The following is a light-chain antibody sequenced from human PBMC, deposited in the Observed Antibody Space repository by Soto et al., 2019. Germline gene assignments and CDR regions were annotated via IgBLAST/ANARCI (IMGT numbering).Light chain of an antibody. CDR3: QSYDTSLSGAI. V-gene: IGLV1-40*01. Sequence: QSVLTQTPSVSGAPGQKITMSCTGSSSNIGAGYDVHWYQQVPGAAPRLLIYADNNRPSGVPDQFSASKSGTSASLAITGLQGEDEANYYCQSYDTSLSGAIFGAGTKLTVL. CDR2: ADN. J-gene: IGLJ2*01. CDR1: SSNIGAGYD.